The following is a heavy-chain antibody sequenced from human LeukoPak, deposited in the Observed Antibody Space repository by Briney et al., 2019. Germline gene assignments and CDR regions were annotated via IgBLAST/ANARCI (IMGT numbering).Heavy chain of an antibody. V-gene: IGHV4-30-2*01. J-gene: IGHJ3*02. CDR2: IYHSGST. CDR3: ARAPDAFDI. Sequence: SETLSLTCAVSGGSISSGGYSWSWIRQPPGKGPEWIGYIYHSGSTYYNPSLKSRVTISVDRSKNQFSLKLSSVTAADTAVYYCARAPDAFDIWGQGTMVTVSS. CDR1: GGSISSGGYS.